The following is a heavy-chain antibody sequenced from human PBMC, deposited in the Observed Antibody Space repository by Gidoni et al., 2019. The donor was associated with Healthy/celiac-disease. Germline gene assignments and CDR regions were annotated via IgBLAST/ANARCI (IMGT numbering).Heavy chain of an antibody. CDR2: INHSGST. D-gene: IGHD3-22*01. J-gene: IGHJ4*02. CDR3: ARVRKVPYYYDSSGYYFFDY. Sequence: QVQLQQWGAGLLQPSETLSLTCAVYGGSFSGYYWSWIRQPPGKGLEWLGEINHSGSTNYNPSLKSRVTISVDTSKNQFSLKLSSVTAADTAVYYCARVRKVPYYYDSSGYYFFDYWGQGTLVTVSS. CDR1: GGSFSGYY. V-gene: IGHV4-34*01.